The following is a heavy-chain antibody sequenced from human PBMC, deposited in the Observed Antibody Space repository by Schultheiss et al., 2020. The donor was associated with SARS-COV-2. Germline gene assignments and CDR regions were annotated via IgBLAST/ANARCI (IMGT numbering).Heavy chain of an antibody. Sequence: GGSLRLSCSASGFTFSSYAMHWVRQAPGKGLEYVSAISSNGGSTYYADSVKGRFTISRDNSKNTLYLQMSSLRAEDTAVYYCARGLRFLEWYAIDYWGQGTLVTV. CDR1: GFTFSSYA. CDR3: ARGLRFLEWYAIDY. V-gene: IGHV3-64D*06. J-gene: IGHJ4*02. CDR2: ISSNGGST. D-gene: IGHD3-3*01.